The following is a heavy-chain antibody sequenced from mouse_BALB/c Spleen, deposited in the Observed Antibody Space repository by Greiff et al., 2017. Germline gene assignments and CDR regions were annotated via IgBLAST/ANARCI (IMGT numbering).Heavy chain of an antibody. CDR1: GYTFTDYE. V-gene: IGHV1-15*01. D-gene: IGHD2-4*01. Sequence: QVQLKESGAELVRPGASVTLSCKASGYTFTDYEMHWVKQTPVHGLEWIGAIDPETGGTAYNQKFKGKATLTADKSSSTAYMELRSLTSEDSAVYYCTRGDYDYDGYAMEYWGQGTAVTVAA. J-gene: IGHJ4*01. CDR3: TRGDYDYDGYAMEY. CDR2: IDPETGGT.